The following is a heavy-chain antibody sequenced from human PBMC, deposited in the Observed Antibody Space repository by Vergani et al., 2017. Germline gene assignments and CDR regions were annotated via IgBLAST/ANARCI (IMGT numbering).Heavy chain of an antibody. D-gene: IGHD3-22*01. CDR2: ISWNSGSI. J-gene: IGHJ6*03. V-gene: IGHV3-9*01. CDR1: GFPFDDYA. CDR3: AKGTRIGLGYYYLYRDV. Sequence: EVQLVESGGGLVQPGRSLRLPCAASGFPFDDYAMHWVRQAPGKGLEWVSGISWNSGSIGYADSVKGRINISRDNAKNSLYLQMNSLRAEDTALYYCAKGTRIGLGYYYLYRDVGDKGTTVTVSS.